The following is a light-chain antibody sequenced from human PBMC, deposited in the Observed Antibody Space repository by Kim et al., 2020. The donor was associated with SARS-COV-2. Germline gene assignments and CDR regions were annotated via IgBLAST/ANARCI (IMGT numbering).Light chain of an antibody. CDR3: QSYDNSLSVLYV. CDR1: SANIGAGYD. CDR2: GNN. V-gene: IGLV1-40*01. Sequence: VNISCTGGSANIGAGYDVRGYQQLPGTAPKLLSYGNNNRPSGVPDRFSGSKSGTSASLAITGLQAEDEADYYCQSYDNSLSVLYVFGTGTKVTVL. J-gene: IGLJ1*01.